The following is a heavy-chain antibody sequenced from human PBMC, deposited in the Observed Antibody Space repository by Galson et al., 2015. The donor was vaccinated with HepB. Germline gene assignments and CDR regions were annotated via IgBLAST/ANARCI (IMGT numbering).Heavy chain of an antibody. J-gene: IGHJ5*01. D-gene: IGHD3-9*01. CDR1: GFTFNDYY. Sequence: SLRLSCAASGFTFNDYYMSWIRQAPGKGLQWISYISSTGSYTNYADSVKARFTISRDNTKNSLFLEMNNLRSEDTAVYYCARDVHRYFDWGGHWFDSWGQGTLVTVSS. CDR2: ISSTGSYT. V-gene: IGHV3-11*06. CDR3: ARDVHRYFDWGGHWFDS.